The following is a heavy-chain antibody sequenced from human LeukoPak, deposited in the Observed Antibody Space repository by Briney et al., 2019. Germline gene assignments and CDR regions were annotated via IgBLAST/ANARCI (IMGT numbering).Heavy chain of an antibody. Sequence: ASVKVSCKASGYSFTTYGISWARQAPGQGLEWMGWINTYSGNTNYAQKFQGRVTMTTDTSTSTAYMEVRSLRSDDTAVYYCARRRDDYIVAPWGQGTLVTVSS. J-gene: IGHJ5*02. CDR1: GYSFTTYG. CDR3: ARRRDDYIVAP. D-gene: IGHD5-24*01. V-gene: IGHV1-18*01. CDR2: INTYSGNT.